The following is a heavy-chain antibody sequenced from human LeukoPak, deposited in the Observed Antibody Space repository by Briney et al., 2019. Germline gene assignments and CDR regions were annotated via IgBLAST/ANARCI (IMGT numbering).Heavy chain of an antibody. CDR1: GFTFYDYA. CDR2: ISWNSGSI. CDR3: ARDSQRVVVPAAMPDY. J-gene: IGHJ4*02. V-gene: IGHV3-9*01. Sequence: SGGSLRLSCAASGFTFYDYAMHWVRHAPGKGLEWVSGISWNSGSIGYADSVKGRFTISRDNAKNSLYLQMNSLRAEDPAVYYCARDSQRVVVPAAMPDYWGQGTLVTVSS. D-gene: IGHD2-2*01.